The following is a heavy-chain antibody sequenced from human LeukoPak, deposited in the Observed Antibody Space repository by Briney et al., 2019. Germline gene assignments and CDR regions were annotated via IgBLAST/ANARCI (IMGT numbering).Heavy chain of an antibody. CDR2: ISTYNGNT. J-gene: IGHJ4*02. CDR1: GDTFNTSD. CDR3: ARTMYYYDSSGYPVY. D-gene: IGHD3-22*01. V-gene: IGHV1-18*01. Sequence: ASVKVSCKTSGDTFNTSDITWVRQAPGQGLEWMGWISTYNGNTNFAQKLQGRVSMTTDTSTSTAYMELRSLRSDDTAVYYCARTMYYYDSSGYPVYWGQGTLVTVSS.